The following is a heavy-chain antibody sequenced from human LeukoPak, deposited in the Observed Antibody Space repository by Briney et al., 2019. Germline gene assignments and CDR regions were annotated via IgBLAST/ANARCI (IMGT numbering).Heavy chain of an antibody. CDR3: ARDWSGYDYSVS. CDR1: GGSISSGSYY. V-gene: IGHV4-61*02. Sequence: SETLSLTCTVSGGSISSGSYYWSWLRQPAGTGLEWIGRIYTSGSTNYNPSLKSRVTISVDTSKNQFSLKLSSVTAADTAVYYCARDWSGYDYSVSWGQGTLVTVSS. J-gene: IGHJ5*02. CDR2: IYTSGST. D-gene: IGHD5-12*01.